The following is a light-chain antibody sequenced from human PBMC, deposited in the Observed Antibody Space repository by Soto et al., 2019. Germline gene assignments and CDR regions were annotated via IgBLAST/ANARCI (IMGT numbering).Light chain of an antibody. CDR2: DVI. CDR3: SSYTRTISLV. V-gene: IGLV2-14*01. Sequence: QSALTQPASVSGSPGQSITISCTGTSSDVGGYNYVSWYQQHPGKAPKLMIYDVISRPSGVSTRFAGSKSGNTAYLTISGLQAEDEADYYCSSYTRTISLVFGGGTKLTVL. CDR1: SSDVGGYNY. J-gene: IGLJ2*01.